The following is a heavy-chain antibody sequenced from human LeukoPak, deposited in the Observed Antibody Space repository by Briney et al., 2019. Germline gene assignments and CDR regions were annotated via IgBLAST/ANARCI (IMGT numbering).Heavy chain of an antibody. CDR1: GFTFSYYA. CDR2: ISTRSTYI. D-gene: IGHD6-19*01. J-gene: IGHJ3*02. V-gene: IGHV3-21*01. CDR3: ARVVTVAGRNDAFDI. Sequence: GGSLRLSCAASGFTFSYYAMNWVRQAPGKGLEWVSSISTRSTYIYYADSLKGRFTISRDNAENSLYLQMNSLRAEDTAVYYCARVVTVAGRNDAFDIWGQGTMVTVSS.